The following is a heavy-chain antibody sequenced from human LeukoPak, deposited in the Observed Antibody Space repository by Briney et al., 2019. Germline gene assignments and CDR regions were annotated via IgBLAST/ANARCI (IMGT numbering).Heavy chain of an antibody. CDR2: IKSKGDGGTT. CDR1: GFTVSKAR. V-gene: IGHV3-15*01. CDR3: TTYNSRDAFDI. Sequence: PGGSLRLSCAASGFTVSKARMSWVRQAPGKGLEWVGRIKSKGDGGTTDHAAPVKGRFTISRDDSKNTLNLQMNSLKTEDTAVYYCTTYNSRDAFDIWGQGTMVTVSS. J-gene: IGHJ3*02. D-gene: IGHD2/OR15-2a*01.